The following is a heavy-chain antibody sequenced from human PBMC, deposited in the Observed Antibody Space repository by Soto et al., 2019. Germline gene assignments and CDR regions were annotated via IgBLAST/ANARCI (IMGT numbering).Heavy chain of an antibody. Sequence: PSETLSLTCNVSGGYIRNYYWSWIRQPPGKGLEWFGYVYFNGNTNYNPSLKSRVTISVDTSKNQFSLNLNSVTAADTAVYYCAATTISQGSAFDVWGQGRAVTGSS. V-gene: IGHV4-59*08. J-gene: IGHJ3*01. CDR2: VYFNGNT. CDR1: GGYIRNYY. CDR3: AATTISQGSAFDV. D-gene: IGHD3-10*01.